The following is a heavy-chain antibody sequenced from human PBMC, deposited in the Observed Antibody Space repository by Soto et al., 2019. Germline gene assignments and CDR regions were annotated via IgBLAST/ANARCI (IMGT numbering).Heavy chain of an antibody. CDR1: GYSFASYW. CDR3: ARTRSFTLGFYYDGMDV. Sequence: PGESLKISCQGSGYSFASYWIGWVRQMPGKDLEWMGIIYPGDSDTRYSPSFQGQVTSSADKSLRTAYLQWTSLKASHTALYYCARTRSFTLGFYYDGMDVWGQGTTVTVSS. J-gene: IGHJ6*02. D-gene: IGHD6-6*01. V-gene: IGHV5-51*01. CDR2: IYPGDSDT.